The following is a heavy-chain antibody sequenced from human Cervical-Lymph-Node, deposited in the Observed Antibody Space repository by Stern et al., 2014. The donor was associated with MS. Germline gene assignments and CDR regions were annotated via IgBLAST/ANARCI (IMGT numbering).Heavy chain of an antibody. CDR2: IHYSGGT. V-gene: IGHV4-30-4*01. Sequence: QAQLVESGPGLVKPSQTLSLTCTVSGGSISSGDKYWSWIRQPPGKGPAGIGYIHYSGGTYFNPSLKSRATISADTSKNQFSLKLNSMTAADTAVYYCARVPDYGDAFFDYWGQGILVTVSS. D-gene: IGHD4-17*01. CDR1: GGSISSGDKY. CDR3: ARVPDYGDAFFDY. J-gene: IGHJ4*02.